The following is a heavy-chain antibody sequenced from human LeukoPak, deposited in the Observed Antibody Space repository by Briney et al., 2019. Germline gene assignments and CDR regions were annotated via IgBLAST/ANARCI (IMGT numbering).Heavy chain of an antibody. D-gene: IGHD3-22*01. CDR1: GFNFNDYA. J-gene: IGHJ4*02. V-gene: IGHV3-9*01. Sequence: PGGSLRLSCAAYGFNFNDYAVHWVRRAPGKGLEWVSGISWNSGTKNYADSVKGRFTISTDNAKISLYLQMNCIRAQDRAVYFCVRGGGRCYDSSGYSYWGEGSLLTVSS. CDR2: ISWNSGTK. CDR3: VRGGGRCYDSSGYSY.